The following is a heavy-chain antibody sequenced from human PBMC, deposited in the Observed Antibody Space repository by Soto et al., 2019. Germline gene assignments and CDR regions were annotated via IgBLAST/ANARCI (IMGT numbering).Heavy chain of an antibody. D-gene: IGHD6-13*01. V-gene: IGHV3-30-3*01. CDR3: AREEGYDYYYYGMDV. Sequence: RVLRLSCAASGFTFSSYAMHGVRQAPGKGLEWVAVISYDGSNKYYADSVKGRFTISRDNSKNTLYLQMNSLRAEDTAVYYCAREEGYDYYYYGMDVWGQGTTVTVSS. CDR1: GFTFSSYA. J-gene: IGHJ6*02. CDR2: ISYDGSNK.